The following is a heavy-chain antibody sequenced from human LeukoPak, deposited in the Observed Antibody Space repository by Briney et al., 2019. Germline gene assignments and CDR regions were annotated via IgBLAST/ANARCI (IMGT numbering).Heavy chain of an antibody. CDR3: RTQQGIGTFHY. CDR2: VSYTVIP. CDR1: RGSVTSTNYY. V-gene: IGHV4-61*03. D-gene: IGHD1/OR15-1a*01. Sequence: SETLSLTCTVSRGSVTSTNYYWSWTRHPPGEGLRWLGYVSYTVIPTYSPSLKSQFTISLATSKSHCSLQLSSVTPGDTVVYYCRTQQGIGTFHYWGQGALVTVSS. J-gene: IGHJ4*02.